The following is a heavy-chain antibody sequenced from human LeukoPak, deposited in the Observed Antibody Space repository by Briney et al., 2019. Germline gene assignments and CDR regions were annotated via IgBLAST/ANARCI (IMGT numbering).Heavy chain of an antibody. CDR1: GYTFTGYY. CDR2: INPICGGT. CDR3: ARPIRRIRGFNCSDP. Sequence: ASVKVSCKASGYTFTGYYMHWVRQAPGQGLEWMGGINPICGGTNYAQKFQGRVTMTGDTSISTAYMELSRLRSDDTAVYYCARPIRRIRGFNCSDPWGQGTLVTVSS. D-gene: IGHD2-15*01. J-gene: IGHJ5*02. V-gene: IGHV1-2*02.